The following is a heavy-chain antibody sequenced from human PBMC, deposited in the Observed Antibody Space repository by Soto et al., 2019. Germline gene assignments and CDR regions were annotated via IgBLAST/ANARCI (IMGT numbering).Heavy chain of an antibody. J-gene: IGHJ4*02. CDR1: GYTFTSYD. CDR2: VNPNSGNA. Sequence: QVQLVQSGAEVKEPGASVKVSCRASGYTFTSYDINWVRQATGQGPEWMGWVNPNSGNARYTQNFQGRVNMNRDISINTAYMELSNLRSYDTAVYYCARGVAAGFDYWGQGTLVNVS. V-gene: IGHV1-8*01. CDR3: ARGVAAGFDY. D-gene: IGHD6-19*01.